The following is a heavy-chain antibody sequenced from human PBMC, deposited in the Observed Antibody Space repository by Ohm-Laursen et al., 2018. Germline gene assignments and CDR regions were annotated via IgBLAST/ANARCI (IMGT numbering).Heavy chain of an antibody. V-gene: IGHV4-34*01. CDR3: AREYSDDGGYRYDAFDV. CDR2: INHRGNT. Sequence: SETLSLTCAVYGGSFRGYYWSWIRQPPGKGLEGIGEINHRGNTNFSPSLKSRVTMSVDTSRNHFSLELTSVTAADTAVYYCAREYSDDGGYRYDAFDVWGHGTVVTVSS. CDR1: GGSFRGYY. D-gene: IGHD2-15*01. J-gene: IGHJ3*01.